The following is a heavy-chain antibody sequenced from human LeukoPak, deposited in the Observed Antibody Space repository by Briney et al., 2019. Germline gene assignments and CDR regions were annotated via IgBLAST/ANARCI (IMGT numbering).Heavy chain of an antibody. J-gene: IGHJ6*02. D-gene: IGHD3-10*01. CDR2: INHSGST. V-gene: IGHV4-34*01. Sequence: SETLSLTCAVYGGSFSGYYWSWIRQPPGKGLEWIGEINHSGSTNYNPSLKSRVTISVDTSKNQFSLKLSSVTAADTAVYYCARGLYYYGPGSFYYYYYGMDVWGQGTTVTVSS. CDR1: GGSFSGYY. CDR3: ARGLYYYGPGSFYYYYYGMDV.